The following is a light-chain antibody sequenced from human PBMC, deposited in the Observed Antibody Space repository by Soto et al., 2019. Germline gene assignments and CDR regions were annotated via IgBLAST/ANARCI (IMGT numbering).Light chain of an antibody. CDR2: GAS. Sequence: DIVLTQSPGTLSLSPGDGATLSCSASETVSSSYLAWYQQKPGQAPRHLIYGASSRAAGIPDRFSGSGSGTDFTLTTSRLEHEDFAVYYCQQYGSSRTFGQGTKVDIK. CDR1: ETVSSSY. J-gene: IGKJ1*01. V-gene: IGKV3-20*01. CDR3: QQYGSSRT.